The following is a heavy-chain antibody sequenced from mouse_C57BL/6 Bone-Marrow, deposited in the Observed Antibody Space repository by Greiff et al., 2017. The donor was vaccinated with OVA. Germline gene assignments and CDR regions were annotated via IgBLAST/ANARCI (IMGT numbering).Heavy chain of an antibody. CDR3: ARSSTKGYWYFDV. CDR2: IHPNSGST. Sequence: QVQLQQPGAELVKPGASVKLSCKASGYTFTSYWMHWVKQRPGQGLEWIGMIHPNSGSTNYNEKFKSKATLTVDKSSSTAYMQLSSLTSEDSAVYYCARSSTKGYWYFDVWGTGTTVTVSS. CDR1: GYTFTSYW. D-gene: IGHD1-3*01. J-gene: IGHJ1*03. V-gene: IGHV1-64*01.